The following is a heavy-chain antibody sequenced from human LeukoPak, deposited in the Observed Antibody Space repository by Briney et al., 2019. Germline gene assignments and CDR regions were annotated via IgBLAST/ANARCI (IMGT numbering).Heavy chain of an antibody. CDR3: TRDRSRAEDD. Sequence: GGSLRLSCAASGFTFSSYSMNWVRQAPGKGLEWVSSISSSSSYIYYADSVKGRFTISRDNAKNSLYLQMNSLRGEDTAVYYCTRDRSRAEDDWGQGTLVTLSS. D-gene: IGHD1-14*01. V-gene: IGHV3-21*01. CDR1: GFTFSSYS. J-gene: IGHJ4*02. CDR2: ISSSSSYI.